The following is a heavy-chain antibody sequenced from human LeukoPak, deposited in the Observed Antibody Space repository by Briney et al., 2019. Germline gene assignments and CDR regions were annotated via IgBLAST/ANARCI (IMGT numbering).Heavy chain of an antibody. D-gene: IGHD2-21*02. CDR3: AGAYCGGDCYSGRTFDI. V-gene: IGHV4-4*02. J-gene: IGHJ3*02. Sequence: PSETLSLTCAVSGGSISSSFWWSWVRQPPGKGLEWIGEIYHSGSTNYKPSLKSRVTLSVDKSKNQFSLRLSSVTAADTAVYYCAGAYCGGDCYSGRTFDIWGQGTMVTVSS. CDR2: IYHSGST. CDR1: GGSISSSFW.